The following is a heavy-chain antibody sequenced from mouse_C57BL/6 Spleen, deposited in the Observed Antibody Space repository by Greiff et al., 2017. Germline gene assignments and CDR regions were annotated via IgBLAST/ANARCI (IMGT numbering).Heavy chain of an antibody. Sequence: EVHLVESGGGLVKPGGSLKLSCAASGFTFSDYGMHWVRQAPEKGLEWVAYISSGSSTIYYADTVKGRFTISRDNAKNTLFLQMTSLRSEDTAMYYCAKGDYDDGLYAMDHWGQGTSVTVSS. J-gene: IGHJ4*01. CDR3: AKGDYDDGLYAMDH. CDR2: ISSGSSTI. V-gene: IGHV5-17*01. CDR1: GFTFSDYG. D-gene: IGHD2-4*01.